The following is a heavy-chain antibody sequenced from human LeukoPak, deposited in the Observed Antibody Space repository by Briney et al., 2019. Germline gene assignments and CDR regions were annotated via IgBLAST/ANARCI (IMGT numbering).Heavy chain of an antibody. J-gene: IGHJ4*02. CDR3: AASTVPTEGGLDY. Sequence: GESLKISCKGSGYSFTSYWNGWVRQMPGKGLGWMGITYPGDSDTRYRPSFQGQVTISADKSISTAYLQWSSLKASDTAMYYCAASTVPTEGGLDYWGQGTLVIVSS. CDR2: TYPGDSDT. D-gene: IGHD4-17*01. V-gene: IGHV5-51*01. CDR1: GYSFTSYW.